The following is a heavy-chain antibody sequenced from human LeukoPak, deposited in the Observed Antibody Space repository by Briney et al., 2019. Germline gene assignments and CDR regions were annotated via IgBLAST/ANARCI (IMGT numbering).Heavy chain of an antibody. J-gene: IGHJ3*02. Sequence: GGSLRLSWAASGFTFSSYAMGWVRQAPGKGLEWVSAISGSGGSTYYADSVKGRFTISRDNSKNTLYLQMNSLRAEDTDVYYCAKNYGDYELIPDAFDIWGQGTMVTVSS. D-gene: IGHD4-17*01. CDR3: AKNYGDYELIPDAFDI. CDR2: ISGSGGST. CDR1: GFTFSSYA. V-gene: IGHV3-23*01.